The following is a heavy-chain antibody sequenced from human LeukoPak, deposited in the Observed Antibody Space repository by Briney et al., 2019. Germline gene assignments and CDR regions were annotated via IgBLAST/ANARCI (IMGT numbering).Heavy chain of an antibody. D-gene: IGHD6-13*01. CDR3: ARSKAAAGFDY. Sequence: SETLSLTCAVSGYSISSGYYWGWIRPPPGKGLEWIGIIYHSGSTYYNPSLKSRVTISVDTSKNQFSLKLSSVTAADTAVYYCARSKAAAGFDYWGQGTLVTVSS. CDR1: GYSISSGYY. CDR2: IYHSGST. V-gene: IGHV4-38-2*01. J-gene: IGHJ4*02.